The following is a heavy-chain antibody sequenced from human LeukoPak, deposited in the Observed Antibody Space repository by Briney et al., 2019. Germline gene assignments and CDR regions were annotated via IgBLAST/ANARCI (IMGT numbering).Heavy chain of an antibody. D-gene: IGHD5-18*01. CDR3: ARSVLGYSYGLHIDY. J-gene: IGHJ4*02. CDR1: GGSISSYY. V-gene: IGHV4-59*01. Sequence: SETLSLTCTVSGGSISSYYWSWIRQSPGEGLEWIGYIHYRGSTNYNPSLKSRVTISVDTSKNQFSLKLSSLTAADTAVYYCARSVLGYSYGLHIDYWGQGTLVTVSS. CDR2: IHYRGST.